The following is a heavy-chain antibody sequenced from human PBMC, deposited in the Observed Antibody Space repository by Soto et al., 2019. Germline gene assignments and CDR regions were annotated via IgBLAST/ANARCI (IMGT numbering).Heavy chain of an antibody. D-gene: IGHD2-15*01. J-gene: IGHJ4*02. V-gene: IGHV1-18*01. Sequence: QVQLVQSGTEVTKPGASVKVACKTSGYTFASYGISWVRQAPGQGLEWMGWISGYNGHTSYAQNVYDRVTMTTDTSTSTAYMEVRSLRSDDTAIYFCARDVRSIVEVVAGRLLDFWGQGTLVTVSS. CDR2: ISGYNGHT. CDR3: ARDVRSIVEVVAGRLLDF. CDR1: GYTFASYG.